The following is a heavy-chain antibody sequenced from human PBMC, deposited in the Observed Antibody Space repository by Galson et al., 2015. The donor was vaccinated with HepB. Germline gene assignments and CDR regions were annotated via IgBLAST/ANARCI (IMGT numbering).Heavy chain of an antibody. J-gene: IGHJ4*02. Sequence: ESGPGLVKPSETLSLTCAVSGGSIRNSNWWTWVRQSPGKGLEWIGEIYQSGDSNYNPSLKSRVTMSVDKSKNQFSLKLTSVTAADTAMYYCARAQYCSSTTCYSANYYFDYWGQ. V-gene: IGHV4-4*02. CDR1: GGSIRNSNW. D-gene: IGHD2-2*02. CDR3: ARAQYCSSTTCYSANYYFDY. CDR2: IYQSGDS.